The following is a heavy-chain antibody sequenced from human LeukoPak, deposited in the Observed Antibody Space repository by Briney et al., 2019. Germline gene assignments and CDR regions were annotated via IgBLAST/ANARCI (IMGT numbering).Heavy chain of an antibody. Sequence: PGGSLRLSCSASGFTFSAYWMSWVRQAPGKGLECVGRIKSKTDGGTADYAAPVKGRFTVSRDDSKNTLYLQMNSLKTEDTAVYYCTTDPWAFDSWGQGTMVTVSS. V-gene: IGHV3-15*01. CDR2: IKSKTDGGTA. CDR3: TTDPWAFDS. J-gene: IGHJ3*02. CDR1: GFTFSAYW.